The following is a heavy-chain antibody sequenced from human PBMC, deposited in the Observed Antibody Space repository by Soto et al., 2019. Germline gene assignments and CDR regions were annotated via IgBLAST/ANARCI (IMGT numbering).Heavy chain of an antibody. CDR2: ISYDGSNK. CDR3: AKSPGGGYVWGSIQYFQH. D-gene: IGHD3-16*01. V-gene: IGHV3-30*18. Sequence: QVQLVESGGGVVQPGRSLRLSCAASGFTFSSYGMHWVRQAPGKGLEWVAVISYDGSNKYYADSVKGRFTISRDNSKNQXXLQMNSVRAEDTAVYYCAKSPGGGYVWGSIQYFQHWGQGTLVTVSS. CDR1: GFTFSSYG. J-gene: IGHJ1*01.